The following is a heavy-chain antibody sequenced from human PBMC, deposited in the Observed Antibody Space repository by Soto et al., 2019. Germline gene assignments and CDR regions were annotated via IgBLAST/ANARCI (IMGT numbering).Heavy chain of an antibody. Sequence: GGPLRLSCAASGFTFNSHWMHWVRQVPGNGPEWVARITNDGSGAIYADSVKGRFTISRDNAKNTVYLEMNSLRVEDTAVYYCVRDRPHNWFDPWGQGTLVTVSS. V-gene: IGHV3-74*01. J-gene: IGHJ5*02. CDR2: ITNDGSGA. CDR1: GFTFNSHW. CDR3: VRDRPHNWFDP.